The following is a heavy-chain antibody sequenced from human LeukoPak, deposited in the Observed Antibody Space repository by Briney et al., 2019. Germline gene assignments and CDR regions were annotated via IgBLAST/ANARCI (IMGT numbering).Heavy chain of an antibody. J-gene: IGHJ4*02. CDR1: GFTFSNHD. V-gene: IGHV3-30*18. CDR3: AKYCSSTSCQDY. CDR2: ISYDGSNK. D-gene: IGHD2-2*01. Sequence: GGSLRLSCAASGFTFSNHDMHWVRQAPGKGLEWVAVISYDGSNKNYADSVKGRFTISRDNSKNTLYLQMNSLRAEDTAVYYCAKYCSSTSCQDYWGQGTLVTVSS.